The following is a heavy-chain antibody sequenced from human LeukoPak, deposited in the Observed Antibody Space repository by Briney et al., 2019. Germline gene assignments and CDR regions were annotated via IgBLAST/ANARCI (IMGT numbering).Heavy chain of an antibody. V-gene: IGHV3-20*04. CDR2: LNWNGDKV. D-gene: IGHD6-19*01. CDR3: ARALYNHGWYPDYFDY. Sequence: GSLRLSCAASGFTFYDYGMNWVRQVPGKGLEWVAGLNWNGDKVGYADSVRGRFTVSRDNAKNSQHLQMNSLRVEDTALYYCARALYNHGWYPDYFDYWGQGTLVTVSS. CDR1: GFTFYDYG. J-gene: IGHJ4*02.